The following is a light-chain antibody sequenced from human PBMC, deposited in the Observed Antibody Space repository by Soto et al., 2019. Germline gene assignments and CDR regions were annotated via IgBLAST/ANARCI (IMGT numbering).Light chain of an antibody. V-gene: IGKV1-27*01. CDR2: AAS. J-gene: IGKJ3*01. CDR3: QKYTRAPFT. Sequence: DIQMTQSPSSLSASVGDRFTVTCRASQGIDTYLAWYQQKPGQVPKLLIYAASTLQSGVPSRFSGSGSGTDFTLTISSLQPEDVATYFCQKYTRAPFTFGPGTNVDIK. CDR1: QGIDTY.